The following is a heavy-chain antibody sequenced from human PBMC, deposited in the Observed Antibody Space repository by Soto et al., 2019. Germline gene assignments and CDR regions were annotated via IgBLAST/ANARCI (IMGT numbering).Heavy chain of an antibody. CDR1: GFTFSSYG. J-gene: IGHJ4*02. Sequence: QVQLVESGGAVVQPGKSLRLSCAASGFTFSSYGMYWVRQAPGKGLEWVAAIAYDGSNKYHGDSVKGRFTISRDNSKNTLYLQMNSLRVEDTAVYYCAQDIVRYTYGACDYWGQGALVTVSS. D-gene: IGHD5-18*01. V-gene: IGHV3-30*18. CDR2: IAYDGSNK. CDR3: AQDIVRYTYGACDY.